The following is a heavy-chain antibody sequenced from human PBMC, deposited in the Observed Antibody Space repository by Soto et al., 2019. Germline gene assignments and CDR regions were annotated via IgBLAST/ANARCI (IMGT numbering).Heavy chain of an antibody. V-gene: IGHV3-23*01. J-gene: IGHJ6*03. CDR1: GFTFSSYA. D-gene: IGHD2-15*01. Sequence: EVQLLESGGGLVQPGGSLRLSCAASGFTFSSYAMSWVRQAPGKGLEWVSAISGSGGSTYYADSVKGRFTISRDKSKNTLYLQMNSLRAEDTAVYYGTKSGVWVAATTPYYYYYMDVWGKGTTVTVSS. CDR3: TKSGVWVAATTPYYYYYMDV. CDR2: ISGSGGST.